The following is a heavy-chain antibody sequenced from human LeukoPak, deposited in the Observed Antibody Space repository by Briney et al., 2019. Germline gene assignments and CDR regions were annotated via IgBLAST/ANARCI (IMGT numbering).Heavy chain of an antibody. Sequence: SETLSLTCAVYGGSFSGYYWSWIRQPPGKGLEWIGEINHSGSTNYNPSLKSRVTISVDTSKNQSSLKLSSVTAADTAVYYCARSPVGRGYSYRGDYWGQGTLVTVSS. D-gene: IGHD5-18*01. CDR1: GGSFSGYY. V-gene: IGHV4-34*01. CDR3: ARSPVGRGYSYRGDY. CDR2: INHSGST. J-gene: IGHJ4*02.